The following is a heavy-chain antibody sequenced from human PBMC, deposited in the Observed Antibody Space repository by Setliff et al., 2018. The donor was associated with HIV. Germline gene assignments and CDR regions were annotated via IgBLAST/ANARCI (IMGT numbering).Heavy chain of an antibody. J-gene: IGHJ6*03. Sequence: PGESLKISCKAFGYTFSNHWIGWVRQAPGKGLEWMGIIYPGASNATYSPAFQGQVSISIVTSLATTWLQWTRLKASDTATYYCARHTRKLELLEWLSTSYYYFYYMDVWGKGTAVTVSS. CDR1: GYTFSNHW. V-gene: IGHV5-51*01. CDR3: ARHTRKLELLEWLSTSYYYFYYMDV. D-gene: IGHD3-3*01. CDR2: IYPGASNA.